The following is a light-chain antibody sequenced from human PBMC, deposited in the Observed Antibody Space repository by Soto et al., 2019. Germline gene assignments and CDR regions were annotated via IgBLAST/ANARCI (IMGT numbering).Light chain of an antibody. CDR2: GTS. Sequence: IVLTQSPGTLSLSPGERATLSCRASQSVPRSYLAWYQQKPGQAPRLLIYGTSSRATGIPDRFSGSGSGTDYTLTISRLEPEDFAVYYCQQRSNWPSTFGGGTKVEIK. J-gene: IGKJ4*01. CDR3: QQRSNWPST. V-gene: IGKV3D-20*02. CDR1: QSVPRSY.